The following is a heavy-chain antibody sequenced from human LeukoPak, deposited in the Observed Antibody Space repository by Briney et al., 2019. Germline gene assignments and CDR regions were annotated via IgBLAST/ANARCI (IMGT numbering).Heavy chain of an antibody. CDR1: GGSLRSDRHN. V-gene: IGHV4-39*07. J-gene: IGHJ6*03. Sequence: SETLSLTCSVSGGSLRSDRHNWAWVRQSADKGLEHIGSVDQTGSPYYNPPLKSRVTISVDTSNKQFSLNLTSVTAADTAVYYCARDLGGYPFFMDVWGKGITVTVSS. CDR2: VDQTGSP. D-gene: IGHD2-15*01. CDR3: ARDLGGYPFFMDV.